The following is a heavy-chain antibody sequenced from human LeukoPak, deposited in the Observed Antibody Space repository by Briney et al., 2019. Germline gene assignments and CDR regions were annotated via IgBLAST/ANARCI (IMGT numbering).Heavy chain of an antibody. Sequence: GGSLRLSCAASGFTFSDYYMSWIRQAPGKGLEWVARIRSKANTYATAYAASVKGRFTISRDDSKNTAYLQMNSLETEDTAVYYCSRISDADYPAIDYWGQGTLVTVSS. V-gene: IGHV3-73*01. CDR2: IRSKANTYAT. J-gene: IGHJ4*02. CDR1: GFTFSDYY. CDR3: SRISDADYPAIDY. D-gene: IGHD4/OR15-4a*01.